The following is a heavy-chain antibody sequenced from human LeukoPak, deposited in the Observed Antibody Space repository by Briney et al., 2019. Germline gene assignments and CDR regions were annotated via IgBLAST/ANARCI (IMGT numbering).Heavy chain of an antibody. CDR2: INHNGNVN. Sequence: GGSLRLSCAASGFTFSSYGMHWARQAPGKGLEWVASINHNGNVNYYVDSVKGRFTISRDNAKNSLYLQMSNLRAEDTAVYFWARGGGLDVWGQGATVTVSS. V-gene: IGHV3-7*03. CDR3: ARGGGLDV. J-gene: IGHJ6*02. D-gene: IGHD3-16*01. CDR1: GFTFSSYG.